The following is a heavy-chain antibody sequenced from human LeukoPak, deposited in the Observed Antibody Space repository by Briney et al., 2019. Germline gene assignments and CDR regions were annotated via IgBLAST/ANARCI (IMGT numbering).Heavy chain of an antibody. CDR1: GGSISSSNYY. CDR3: ARRVNDILNGYRYFDY. V-gene: IGHV4-39*01. CDR2: MYFSGST. D-gene: IGHD3-9*01. Sequence: SETLSLTCTVSGGSISSSNYYWGWIRQPPGKGLEWIGTMYFSGSTYYNPSLKSRVTISVDTSKNQFSLNLRSVTAADTAMYYCARRVNDILNGYRYFDYWGQGTLVTVSS. J-gene: IGHJ4*02.